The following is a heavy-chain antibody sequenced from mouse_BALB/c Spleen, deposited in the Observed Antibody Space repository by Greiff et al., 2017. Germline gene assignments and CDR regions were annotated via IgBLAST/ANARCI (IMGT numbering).Heavy chain of an antibody. D-gene: IGHD2-4*01. CDR1: GFNIKDTY. J-gene: IGHJ2*01. CDR3: ARGDYGEYFDY. V-gene: IGHV14-3*02. CDR2: IDPANGNT. Sequence: EVQLVESGAELVKPGASVKLSCTASGFNIKDTYMHWVKQRPEQGLEWIGRIDPANGNTKYDPKFQGKATITADTSSNTAYLQLSSLTSEDTAVYYCARGDYGEYFDYWGQGTTLTVSS.